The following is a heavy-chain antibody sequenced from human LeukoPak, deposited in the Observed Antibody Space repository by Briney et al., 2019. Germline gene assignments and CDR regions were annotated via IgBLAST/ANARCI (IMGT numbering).Heavy chain of an antibody. V-gene: IGHV3-30-3*01. D-gene: IGHD5-24*01. Sequence: GGSLRLSCAASGFTFSSYAMHWVRQAPGKGLEWVAVISYDGSNKYYADSVKGRFTISGDNSKNTLYLQMNSLRAEDTAVYYCARGSRWLQLKLNFDYWGQGTLVTVSS. CDR2: ISYDGSNK. CDR3: ARGSRWLQLKLNFDY. CDR1: GFTFSSYA. J-gene: IGHJ4*02.